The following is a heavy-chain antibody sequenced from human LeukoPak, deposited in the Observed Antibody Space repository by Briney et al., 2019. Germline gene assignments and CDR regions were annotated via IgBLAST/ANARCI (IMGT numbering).Heavy chain of an antibody. V-gene: IGHV3-7*01. D-gene: IGHD1-7*01. CDR2: IKQDGSER. J-gene: IGHJ3*02. CDR1: GLTFSGYW. Sequence: PGGSLRLSCAASGLTFSGYWMSWVRQAPGKGLEWVANIKQDGSERYYVDSVKGRFTISRDNAKNSLYLQMNSLRAEDTAVYYCASGNWNYRAFDIWGQGTMVTVSS. CDR3: ASGNWNYRAFDI.